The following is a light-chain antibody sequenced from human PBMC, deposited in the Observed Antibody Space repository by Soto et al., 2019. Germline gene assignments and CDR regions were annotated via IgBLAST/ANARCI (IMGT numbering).Light chain of an antibody. CDR2: RNN. CDR1: SSNIGSNT. CDR3: AAWDDSLNGLV. Sequence: QSVLTQPPSASGTPGQRVTISCSGSSSNIGSNTVNWYQQLPGTAPKLLIYRNNQRPSGVPDRFSGSKSGTSAFLAISGLQSGDEADYYCAAWDDSLNGLVFGGGTKLTVL. J-gene: IGLJ2*01. V-gene: IGLV1-44*01.